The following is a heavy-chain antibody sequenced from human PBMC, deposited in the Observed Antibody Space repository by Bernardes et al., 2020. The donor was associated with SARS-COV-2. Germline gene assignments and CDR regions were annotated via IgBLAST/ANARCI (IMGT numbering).Heavy chain of an antibody. J-gene: IGHJ5*02. CDR2: IYYSGST. D-gene: IGHD2-2*01. V-gene: IGHV4-39*01. CDR3: ASDGCSSTSCYWRNWFDP. Sequence: SETLSLTCTVSGGSISSSSYYWGWLLQPPGKGLEWIGRIYYSGSTYYNPSRKSRVTISVDTSKNQFSLRLSSVTAADTAVYYCASDGCSSTSCYWRNWFDPGGQGTLVTVSS. CDR1: GGSISSSSYY.